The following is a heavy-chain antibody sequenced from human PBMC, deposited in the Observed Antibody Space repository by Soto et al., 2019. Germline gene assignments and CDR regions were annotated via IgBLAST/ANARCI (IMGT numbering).Heavy chain of an antibody. CDR2: IIPIFGTA. CDR1: GGTFSRYA. Sequence: GASVKVSCKASGGTFSRYAISWVRQAPGQGLEWMVGIIPIFGTANYAQKFQGRVTITADESTRTAYMELSSLRSEDTAVYYCARGRSHSDYFDYWGQGTLVTVSS. CDR3: ARGRSHSDYFDY. J-gene: IGHJ4*02. V-gene: IGHV1-69*13.